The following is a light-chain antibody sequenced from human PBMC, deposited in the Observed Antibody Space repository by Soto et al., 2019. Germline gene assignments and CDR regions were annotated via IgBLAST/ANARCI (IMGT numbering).Light chain of an antibody. CDR1: SSDVDGYNY. CDR3: CSYAGSYTSYV. Sequence: QSVLTQPRSVSGSPGQSVTISCTGTSSDVDGYNYVSWYQQHPGKAPKLMIYDVSERPSGVPDRFSGSKSGNTASLTISGLQAEDEADYYCCSYAGSYTSYVFGTGTTVTVL. CDR2: DVS. J-gene: IGLJ1*01. V-gene: IGLV2-11*01.